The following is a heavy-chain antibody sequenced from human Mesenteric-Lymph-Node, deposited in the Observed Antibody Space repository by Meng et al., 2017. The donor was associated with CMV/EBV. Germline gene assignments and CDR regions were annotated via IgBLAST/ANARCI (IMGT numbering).Heavy chain of an antibody. J-gene: IGHJ4*02. D-gene: IGHD3-22*01. CDR2: ISWNSGSI. CDR1: GFTFDDYA. V-gene: IGHV3-9*01. Sequence: SLKISCAASGFTFDDYAMHWVRQAPGKGLEWVSGISWNSGSIGYADSVKGRFTISRDNAKNSLYLQMHSLRAEDTALYYCAKAHYYDSSGYEDYWGQGTLVTVSS. CDR3: AKAHYYDSSGYEDY.